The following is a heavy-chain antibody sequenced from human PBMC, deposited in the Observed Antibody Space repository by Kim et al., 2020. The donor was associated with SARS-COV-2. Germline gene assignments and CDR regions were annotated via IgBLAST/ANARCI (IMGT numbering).Heavy chain of an antibody. D-gene: IGHD3-22*01. V-gene: IGHV4-59*01. J-gene: IGHJ5*02. CDR3: ARELYDSSGYYYERGDWFDP. Sequence: SETLSLTCTVSGGSISSYYWSWIQQPPGKGLEWIGYIYYSGSTNYNPSLKSRVTISVDTSKNQFSLKLSSVTAADTAVYYCARELYDSSGYYYERGDWFDPWGQGTLVTVSS. CDR1: GGSISSYY. CDR2: IYYSGST.